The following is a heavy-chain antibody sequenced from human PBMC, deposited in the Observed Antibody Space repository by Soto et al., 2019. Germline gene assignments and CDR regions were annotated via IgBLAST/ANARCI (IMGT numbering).Heavy chain of an antibody. CDR3: AKPGVVNYDFWSGYPNYFDY. V-gene: IGHV3-23*01. J-gene: IGHJ4*02. CDR2: IRGSGGST. CDR1: GFTFSSYA. D-gene: IGHD3-3*01. Sequence: EVQLLESGGGLVQPGGSLRLSCAASGFTFSSYAMSWVRQAPGKGLEWVSAIRGSGGSTYYADSVKGRFTISRDNSKNTLYLQMNSLRAEDTAVYYCAKPGVVNYDFWSGYPNYFDYWGQGTLVTVSS.